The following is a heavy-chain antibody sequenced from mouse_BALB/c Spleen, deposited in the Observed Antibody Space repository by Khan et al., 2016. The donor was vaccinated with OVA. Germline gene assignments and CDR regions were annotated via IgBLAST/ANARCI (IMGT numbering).Heavy chain of an antibody. D-gene: IGHD1-1*02. J-gene: IGHJ3*01. CDR2: IDPFSGGT. CDR1: GYSFTSYY. CDR3: TSRGKVACFPY. Sequence: IQLVQSGPELMKPGASVKISCKASGYSFTSYYIHWVMQSHGKSLEWIGYIDPFSGGTTYNQKFKGKATLTVDKSSSTAYIHLSNLTSEDSAVXSCTSRGKVACFPYGGQGTLVPVSA. V-gene: IGHV1S135*01.